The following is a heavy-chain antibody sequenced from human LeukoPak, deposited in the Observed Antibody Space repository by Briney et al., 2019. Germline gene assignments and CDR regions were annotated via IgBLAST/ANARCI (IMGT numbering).Heavy chain of an antibody. CDR3: AELGITMIGGV. CDR1: GFTFSSYA. V-gene: IGHV3-21*01. Sequence: PGGSLRLSCAASGFTFSSYAMTWVRQAPGKGLEWVSSISSSSSHIYYAASVRGRFTISRDNAKNSLYLQMNSLRAEDTAVYYCAELGITMIGGVWGKGTTVTISS. D-gene: IGHD3-10*02. J-gene: IGHJ6*04. CDR2: ISSSSSHI.